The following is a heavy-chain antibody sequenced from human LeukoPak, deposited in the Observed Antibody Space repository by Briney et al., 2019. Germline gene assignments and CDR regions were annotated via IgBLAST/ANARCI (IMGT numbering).Heavy chain of an antibody. Sequence: PGGSLRLSCAASGFIFSSNSMNWVRQAPGKGLEWISYISSSSGTIYYADSVKGRFTISRDNSKNTVYLQMNSLRAEDTAVYYCAKDGSRDSSGYPSGNWGQGTLVTVSS. CDR3: AKDGSRDSSGYPSGN. CDR2: ISSSSGTI. CDR1: GFIFSSNS. V-gene: IGHV3-48*01. J-gene: IGHJ4*02. D-gene: IGHD3-22*01.